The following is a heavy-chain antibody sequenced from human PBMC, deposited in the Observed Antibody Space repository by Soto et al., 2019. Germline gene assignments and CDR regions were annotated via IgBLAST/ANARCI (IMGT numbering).Heavy chain of an antibody. CDR3: AKCNWNDYYFDY. Sequence: RLSCTASGFTFSSNAMRWARQAPGKGREWVSAISGSSCSTYYADSVKGRFTISRDNSKNTLYLQMSSLRAEDTAVYYCAKCNWNDYYFDYWGQGTLVTVSS. J-gene: IGHJ4*02. D-gene: IGHD1-20*01. V-gene: IGHV3-23*01. CDR1: GFTFSSNA. CDR2: ISGSSCST.